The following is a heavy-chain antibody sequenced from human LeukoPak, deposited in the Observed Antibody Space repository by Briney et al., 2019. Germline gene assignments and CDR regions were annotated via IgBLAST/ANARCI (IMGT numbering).Heavy chain of an antibody. CDR2: ISSSSSYI. D-gene: IGHD6-6*01. Sequence: GGSLRLSCAASGFTFSSYSMNWVRQAPGKGLEGVSSISSSSSYIYYADSVKGRFTISRDNAKNSLYLQMNSLRAEDTAVYYCARSIAARPCDYWGQGTLVTVSS. J-gene: IGHJ4*02. V-gene: IGHV3-21*01. CDR1: GFTFSSYS. CDR3: ARSIAARPCDY.